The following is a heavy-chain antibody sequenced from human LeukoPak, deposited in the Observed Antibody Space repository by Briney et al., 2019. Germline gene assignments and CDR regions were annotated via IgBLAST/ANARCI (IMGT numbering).Heavy chain of an antibody. CDR3: AKGRTVTIYSSPSGY. CDR1: GFTFSSYG. V-gene: IGHV3-30*02. Sequence: GGSLRLSCAASGFTFSSYGMHWVRQAPGKGLEWVAVIWYDGSNKYYADSVKGRFTISRDNSKNTLYLQMNSLRAEDTAVYYCAKGRTVTIYSSPSGYWGQGTLVTVSS. D-gene: IGHD4-17*01. J-gene: IGHJ4*02. CDR2: IWYDGSNK.